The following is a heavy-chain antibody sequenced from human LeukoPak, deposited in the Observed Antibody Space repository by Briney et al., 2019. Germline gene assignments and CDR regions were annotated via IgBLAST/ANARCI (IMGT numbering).Heavy chain of an antibody. CDR2: ITGSGRST. Sequence: GGSLRLSCAASEFPFSKYAMSWVRQAPGKGLEWVSTITGSGRSTSYAASVKGRFTASRDNSQNTLSLQMNSLRAEDTAVYYCATGGDAFDIWGKGTMVTVSS. J-gene: IGHJ3*02. D-gene: IGHD1-26*01. V-gene: IGHV3-23*01. CDR3: ATGGDAFDI. CDR1: EFPFSKYA.